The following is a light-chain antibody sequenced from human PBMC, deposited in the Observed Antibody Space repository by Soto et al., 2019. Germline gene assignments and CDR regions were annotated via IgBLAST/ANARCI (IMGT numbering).Light chain of an antibody. Sequence: EIVLTQSPGTLSLSPGERATLSCRASQSVSSSYLAWYQQKPGQAPRLLIYGASSRATGIPDRFSGSGSGTDFPLTISILEPEDSAVYYRQQYGSSPLTFGGGTKVDIK. CDR2: GAS. J-gene: IGKJ4*01. V-gene: IGKV3-20*01. CDR1: QSVSSSY. CDR3: QQYGSSPLT.